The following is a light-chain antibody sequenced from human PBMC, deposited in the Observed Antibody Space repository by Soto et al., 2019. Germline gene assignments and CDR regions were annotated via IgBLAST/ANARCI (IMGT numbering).Light chain of an antibody. V-gene: IGLV2-14*01. CDR1: SRDVGRYDY. CDR2: EVS. Sequence: QSALTQPASVSGSPGQSITISCSGTSRDVGRYDYVSWYQQHPGKAPRLIIYEVSNRPSGISNRFSGSKSDNTATLTISGLQAEDEAEYFCSSYTKVNTLVVFGGGTKLTVL. J-gene: IGLJ2*01. CDR3: SSYTKVNTLVV.